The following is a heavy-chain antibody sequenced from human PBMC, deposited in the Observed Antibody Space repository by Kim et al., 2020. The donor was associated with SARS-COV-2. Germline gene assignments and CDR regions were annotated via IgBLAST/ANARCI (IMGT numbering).Heavy chain of an antibody. CDR2: IKSKTDGGTT. V-gene: IGHV3-15*01. Sequence: GGSLRLSCAASGFTFSNAWMSWVRQAPGKGLEWVGRIKSKTDGGTTDYAAPVKGRFTISRDDSKNTLYLQMNSLKTEDTAVYYCTPQAGYSSSWYDNWFDPWGQGTLVTVSS. CDR1: GFTFSNAW. D-gene: IGHD6-13*01. CDR3: TPQAGYSSSWYDNWFDP. J-gene: IGHJ5*02.